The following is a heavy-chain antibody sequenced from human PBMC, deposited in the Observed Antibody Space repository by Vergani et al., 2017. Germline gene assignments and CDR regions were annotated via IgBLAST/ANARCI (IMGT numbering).Heavy chain of an antibody. Sequence: QMQLQESGPGLLKPSQTLSLTCSVSGGSIDGVSSYWTWIRQPAGKGLEWIGRIYKSGRTNYNPSLQSLVTISLDTSKNQFSLNLTSVTAADTGVYFCARDRVTVVRNQYYGMDVWGQGTTVIVSS. CDR3: ARDRVTVVRNQYYGMDV. CDR2: IYKSGRT. V-gene: IGHV4-61*02. CDR1: GGSIDGVSSY. D-gene: IGHD3-10*01. J-gene: IGHJ6*02.